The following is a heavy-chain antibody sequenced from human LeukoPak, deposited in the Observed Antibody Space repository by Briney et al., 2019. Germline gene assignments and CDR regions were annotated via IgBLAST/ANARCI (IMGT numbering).Heavy chain of an antibody. CDR2: IKQDGSEI. J-gene: IGHJ5*01. CDR3: ARYSGSSAIVS. Sequence: PGGSLRLSCAASGFSFSSYWMHWVRQAPGKGLEWVANIKQDGSEIHYVDSVKGRFTISRDNAKNSLYLQMNSLKAEDTAVYYCARYSGSSAIVSWGQGTLVTVSS. V-gene: IGHV3-7*05. D-gene: IGHD3-10*01. CDR1: GFSFSSYW.